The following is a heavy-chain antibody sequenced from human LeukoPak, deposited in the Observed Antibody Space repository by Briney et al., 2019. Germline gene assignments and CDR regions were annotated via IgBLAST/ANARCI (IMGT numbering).Heavy chain of an antibody. Sequence: SETLSLTCTVSGGSISSYYWSWIRQPPGKGLEWIGYIYYSGSTNYNPPLKSRVTISVDTSKNQFSLKLSSVTAADTAGYYCARGEGYCSSTSCYADAFDIWGQGTMVTVSS. CDR2: IYYSGST. J-gene: IGHJ3*02. V-gene: IGHV4-59*01. CDR3: ARGEGYCSSTSCYADAFDI. D-gene: IGHD2-2*01. CDR1: GGSISSYY.